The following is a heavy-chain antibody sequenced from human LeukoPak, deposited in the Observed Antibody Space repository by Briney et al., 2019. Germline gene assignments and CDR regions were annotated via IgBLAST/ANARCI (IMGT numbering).Heavy chain of an antibody. CDR1: GFTLSSYA. CDR2: ISGSGGST. D-gene: IGHD6-13*01. CDR3: AKLNPGYSSSWYGY. Sequence: GGSLRLSCAASGFTLSSYAMSWVRQAPGKGLEWVSAISGSGGSTYYADSVKGRFTISRDNSKNTLYLQMNSLRAEDTAVYYCAKLNPGYSSSWYGYWGQGTLVTVSS. J-gene: IGHJ4*02. V-gene: IGHV3-23*01.